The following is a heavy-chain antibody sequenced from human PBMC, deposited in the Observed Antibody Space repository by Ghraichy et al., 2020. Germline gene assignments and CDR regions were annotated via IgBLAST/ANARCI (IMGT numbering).Heavy chain of an antibody. V-gene: IGHV4-31*03. D-gene: IGHD2-2*01. Sequence: SETLSLTCTVSGGSISSGGYYWSWIRQHPGKGLEWIGYIYYSGSTYYNPSLKSRVTISVDTSKNQFSLKLSSVTAADTAVYYCARESPPCTSCYRDSGDYWGQGTLVTVSS. CDR2: IYYSGST. CDR3: ARESPPCTSCYRDSGDY. J-gene: IGHJ4*02. CDR1: GGSISSGGYY.